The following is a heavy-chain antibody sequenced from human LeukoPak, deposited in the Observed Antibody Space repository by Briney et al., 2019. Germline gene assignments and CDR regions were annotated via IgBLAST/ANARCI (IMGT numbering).Heavy chain of an antibody. CDR1: GYSFTSYW. J-gene: IGHJ3*02. D-gene: IGHD2-2*01. CDR3: ARPRGYCSSTSCTTSPRDAFDI. Sequence: GESLKISCKGSGYSFTSYWIGWVRQMPGKGLAWMGIIYPGDSDTRYSPSFQGQVTISADKSISTAYLQWSSLKASDTAMYYCARPRGYCSSTSCTTSPRDAFDIWGQGTMVTVSS. V-gene: IGHV5-51*01. CDR2: IYPGDSDT.